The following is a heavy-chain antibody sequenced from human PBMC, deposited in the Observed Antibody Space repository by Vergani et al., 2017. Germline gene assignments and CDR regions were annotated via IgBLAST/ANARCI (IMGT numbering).Heavy chain of an antibody. CDR2: INPNGGGT. D-gene: IGHD2-2*01. V-gene: IGHV1-2*02. Sequence: QVQLVQSGAEVKKPGASVKVSCKASGYTFTDYFMHWVRKAPGQGLEWMGWINPNGGGTNYAQKFQGRVTMTRDTSISTAYMGLSNLRSDETAVYYCARVGTSSNRDYFDYWGQGTLVTVSS. CDR3: ARVGTSSNRDYFDY. J-gene: IGHJ4*02. CDR1: GYTFTDYF.